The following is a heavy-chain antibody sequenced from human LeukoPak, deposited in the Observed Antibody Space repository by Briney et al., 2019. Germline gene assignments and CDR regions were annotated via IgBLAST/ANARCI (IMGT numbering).Heavy chain of an antibody. CDR2: ISSGGSTI. D-gene: IGHD2-2*01. CDR3: ARKGRHCSSATCYYSY. Sequence: GGSLRLSCAASGFTISSYEMNWVRQAPGKGLEWVSYISSGGSTIYYADSVKGRFTISRDNANNSLYLQMNSLRAEDTAVYYCARKGRHCSSATCYYSYWGQGTLVTVSS. V-gene: IGHV3-48*03. J-gene: IGHJ4*02. CDR1: GFTISSYE.